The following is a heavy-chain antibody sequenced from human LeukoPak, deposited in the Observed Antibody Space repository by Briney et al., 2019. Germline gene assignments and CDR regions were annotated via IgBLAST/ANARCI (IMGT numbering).Heavy chain of an antibody. V-gene: IGHV3-21*01. CDR3: ARSRRDGDYLFNAFDI. D-gene: IGHD4-17*01. CDR1: GFSFSSYN. Sequence: GGSLRLSCAASGFSFSSYNLNWVRQAPGKGLEWVSSLSTSSSYIYYADSVKGRFTVSRDNARNSLELQMNSLRAEDTAVYYCARSRRDGDYLFNAFDIWGQGTMVTVSS. CDR2: LSTSSSYI. J-gene: IGHJ3*02.